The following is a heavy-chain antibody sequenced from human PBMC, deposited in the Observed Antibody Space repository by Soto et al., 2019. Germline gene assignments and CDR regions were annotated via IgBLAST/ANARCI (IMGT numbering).Heavy chain of an antibody. Sequence: GSLRLSCAASGFTFSSYAMSCVRQSPGKGLEWVSAISGSGGSTYYADSVKGRFTISRDNSKNTLYLQMNSLRAEDTAVYYCAKDVRAAAGTGDYFDYWGQGTLVTVSS. CDR2: ISGSGGST. J-gene: IGHJ4*02. V-gene: IGHV3-23*01. D-gene: IGHD6-13*01. CDR3: AKDVRAAAGTGDYFDY. CDR1: GFTFSSYA.